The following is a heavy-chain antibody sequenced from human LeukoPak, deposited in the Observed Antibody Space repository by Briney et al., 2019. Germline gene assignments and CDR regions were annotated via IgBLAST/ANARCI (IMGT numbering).Heavy chain of an antibody. Sequence: ASVKVSCKASGYTFTSYGISWVRQAPGQGLEWMGWISAYNGNTNYAQKLQGRVTMTTDTSTSTAYMELRSLRSDDTAVYYRARVRAPYYDFWSGYYIDAFDIWGQGTMVTVSS. CDR3: ARVRAPYYDFWSGYYIDAFDI. D-gene: IGHD3-3*01. V-gene: IGHV1-18*01. CDR2: ISAYNGNT. J-gene: IGHJ3*02. CDR1: GYTFTSYG.